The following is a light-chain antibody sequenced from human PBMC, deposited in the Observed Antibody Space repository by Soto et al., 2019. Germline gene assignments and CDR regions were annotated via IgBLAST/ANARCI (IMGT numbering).Light chain of an antibody. Sequence: DIQMTQSPSTLSASVGDRVTITCRASQSISSWLAWYQQKPGKAPKLLIYKASSLESGVPSRFSGSGSGTEFTLTISSLQPDDFATYYGQQYNSYPWTFGQGTKVDI. V-gene: IGKV1-5*03. CDR1: QSISSW. J-gene: IGKJ1*01. CDR3: QQYNSYPWT. CDR2: KAS.